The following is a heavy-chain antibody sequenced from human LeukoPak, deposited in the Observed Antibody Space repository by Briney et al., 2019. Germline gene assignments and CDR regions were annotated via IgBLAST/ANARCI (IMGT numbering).Heavy chain of an antibody. CDR1: GGTFSGYA. CDR3: ARDLVGNYGSGSYYSPFDY. CDR2: IIPIFGTA. Sequence: ASVKVSCKASGGTFSGYAISWVRQAPGQGLEWMGRIIPIFGTANYAQKFQGRVTITTDESTSTAYMELSSLRSEDTAVYYCARDLVGNYGSGSYYSPFDYWGQGTLVTVSS. J-gene: IGHJ4*02. D-gene: IGHD3-10*01. V-gene: IGHV1-69*05.